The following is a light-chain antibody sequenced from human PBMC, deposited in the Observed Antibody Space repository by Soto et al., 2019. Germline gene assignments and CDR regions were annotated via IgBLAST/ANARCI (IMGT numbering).Light chain of an antibody. V-gene: IGKV3-15*01. CDR1: QSVTSN. J-gene: IGKJ1*01. CDR2: GAS. CDR3: QQYNNWPHWT. Sequence: EIVMTQSPATLSVSPGERVTLSCRASQSVTSNLAWYQHKPGQAPRLLIYGASTRAPGIPARFSGSGSGTEFTLTISSLQSEDFSAYYCQQYNNWPHWTFGQGTKVEIK.